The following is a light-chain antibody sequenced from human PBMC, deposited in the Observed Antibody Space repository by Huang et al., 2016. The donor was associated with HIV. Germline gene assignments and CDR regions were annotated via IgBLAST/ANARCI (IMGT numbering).Light chain of an antibody. CDR3: QHRANFPIT. CDR1: QSVSSY. J-gene: IGKJ5*01. V-gene: IGKV3-11*01. Sequence: EIVLTQSPATLSLSPGERATLSCRASQSVSSYLAWYQQKPGQAPRLLIYDASNRATDIPSRFSGSGSGTDFTLTISSLEPEDFAVYYCQHRANFPITFGQGTRLEIK. CDR2: DAS.